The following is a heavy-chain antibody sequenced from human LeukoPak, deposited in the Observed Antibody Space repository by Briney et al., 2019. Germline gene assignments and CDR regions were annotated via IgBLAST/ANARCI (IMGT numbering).Heavy chain of an antibody. CDR2: ISSSSSYI. Sequence: PGGSLRLSCAASGFTFSSYSMNWVRQAPGKGLEWVSSISSSSSYIYYADSVKGRFTISRDNAKNSLYLQMNSLRAEDTAVYYCAREVEMATINDAFDIWGQGTMVTVSS. D-gene: IGHD5-24*01. J-gene: IGHJ3*02. V-gene: IGHV3-21*01. CDR3: AREVEMATINDAFDI. CDR1: GFTFSSYS.